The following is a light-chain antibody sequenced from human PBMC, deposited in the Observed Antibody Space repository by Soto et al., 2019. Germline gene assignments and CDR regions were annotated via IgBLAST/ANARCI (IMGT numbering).Light chain of an antibody. V-gene: IGKV3-15*01. CDR2: ASS. Sequence: EIVMTQSPATLSVSPGESATLSCRASQNIRSHLAWYQLRPGQAPRLLLYASSTRATGIPARFSGSGSGTEFTLTISSLQSEDCALYFCQQYNVWPGWTFGQGTKVGVK. CDR1: QNIRSH. CDR3: QQYNVWPGWT. J-gene: IGKJ1*01.